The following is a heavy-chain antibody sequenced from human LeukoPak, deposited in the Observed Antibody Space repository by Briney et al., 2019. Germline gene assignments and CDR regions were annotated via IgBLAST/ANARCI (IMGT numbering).Heavy chain of an antibody. J-gene: IGHJ4*02. D-gene: IGHD1-26*01. CDR2: ISYDGSNK. Sequence: GGSLRLSCAASGFTFSSYAMHWARQAPGKGLEWVAVISYDGSNKYYADSVKGRFTISRDNSKNTLYLQMNSLRAEDTAVYYCSSELEDYWGQGTLVTVSS. CDR3: SSELEDY. V-gene: IGHV3-30*04. CDR1: GFTFSSYA.